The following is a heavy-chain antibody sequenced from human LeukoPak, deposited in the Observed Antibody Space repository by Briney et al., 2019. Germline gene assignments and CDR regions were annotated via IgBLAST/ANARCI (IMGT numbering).Heavy chain of an antibody. CDR1: GGSISSYY. CDR3: ARDRGHDFWSGYYNPGSFDY. CDR2: IYYSGST. D-gene: IGHD3-3*01. Sequence: PSETLSLACTVSGGSISSYYWSWIRQPPGKGLEWIGYIYYSGSTNYNPSLKSRVTISVDTSKNQFSLKLSSVTAADTAVYYCARDRGHDFWSGYYNPGSFDYWGQGTLVTVSS. V-gene: IGHV4-59*01. J-gene: IGHJ4*02.